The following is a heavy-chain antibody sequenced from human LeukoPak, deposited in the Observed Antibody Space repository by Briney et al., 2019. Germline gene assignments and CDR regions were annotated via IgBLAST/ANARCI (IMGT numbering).Heavy chain of an antibody. D-gene: IGHD3-22*01. Sequence: ASVKVSCKASGYTFTGCYMHWVRQAPGQGLEWMGWINPNSGGTNYAQKFQGRVTMTRDTSISTAYMELSRLRSDDTAVYYCARVEFYYDSSGSVDYWGQGTLVTVSS. CDR3: ARVEFYYDSSGSVDY. CDR1: GYTFTGCY. J-gene: IGHJ4*02. V-gene: IGHV1-2*02. CDR2: INPNSGGT.